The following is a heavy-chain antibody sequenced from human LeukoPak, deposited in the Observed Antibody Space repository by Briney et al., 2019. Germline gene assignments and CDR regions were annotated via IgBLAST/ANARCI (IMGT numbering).Heavy chain of an antibody. D-gene: IGHD3-10*01. Sequence: GGSLRLSCTASGFIFSDHEMTWVRQAPGKGLEWISYISVNGDVQLYSDSVKGRFTISRDDSENSLYLQMNSLRAEDTAVYFCARDYYGDDLWGQGTLVTVSS. V-gene: IGHV3-48*03. CDR3: ARDYYGDDL. CDR2: ISVNGDVQ. CDR1: GFIFSDHE. J-gene: IGHJ5*02.